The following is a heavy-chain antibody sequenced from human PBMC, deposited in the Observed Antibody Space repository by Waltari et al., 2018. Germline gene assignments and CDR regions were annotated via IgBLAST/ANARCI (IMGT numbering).Heavy chain of an antibody. CDR3: AKDQEEWELTGPCDY. V-gene: IGHV3-30*02. J-gene: IGHJ4*02. Sequence: QVPLVESGGGVVQPGGSLRLSCAASGFTFSSYGMHWVRQAPGKGLEWVAFIRYDGSNKYYADSVKGRFPISRDNSKNTLYLQMNSLRAEDTAVYYCAKDQEEWELTGPCDYWGQGTLVTVSS. CDR1: GFTFSSYG. CDR2: IRYDGSNK. D-gene: IGHD1-26*01.